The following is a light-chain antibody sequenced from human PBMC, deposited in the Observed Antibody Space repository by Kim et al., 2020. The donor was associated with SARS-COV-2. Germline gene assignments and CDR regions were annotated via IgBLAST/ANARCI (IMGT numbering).Light chain of an antibody. CDR3: LHYNNWPPYT. J-gene: IGKJ2*01. CDR2: GAS. CDR1: QSISNN. Sequence: VSPGERATLSCRASQSISNNLAWYQHKPGQAPRLLIYGASTRATGIPARFSGGGSGTEFTLTISSLQSEDFAVYYCLHYNNWPPYTFGQGTKLEI. V-gene: IGKV3D-15*01.